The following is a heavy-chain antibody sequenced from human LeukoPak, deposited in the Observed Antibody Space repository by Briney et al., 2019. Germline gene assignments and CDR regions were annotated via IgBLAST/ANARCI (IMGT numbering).Heavy chain of an antibody. D-gene: IGHD3-22*01. Sequence: ASVTVSCKASGYTLSNYTINWVRLAPGQGLEWMGWIDTNTGNPTYAQGFAGRFVFSLDTSVTTTYLQISSLKAEDTAVYYCTRGRDTTGYFVYWGQGTLVTVSS. V-gene: IGHV7-4-1*02. CDR1: GYTLSNYT. CDR2: IDTNTGNP. J-gene: IGHJ4*02. CDR3: TRGRDTTGYFVY.